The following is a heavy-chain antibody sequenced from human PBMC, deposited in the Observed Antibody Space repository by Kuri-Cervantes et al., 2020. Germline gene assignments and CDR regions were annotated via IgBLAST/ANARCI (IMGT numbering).Heavy chain of an antibody. D-gene: IGHD3-10*01. Sequence: GGSLRLSCAASGFTFSDYYMSWIRQAQGQGLEWVSYISSSGSTIYYSDSLKGRFTISRDNAKNSLYLQMISLRAEDTAVYYCAREHMVRGVIILYGMDVWGQGTTVTVSS. V-gene: IGHV3-11*04. CDR3: AREHMVRGVIILYGMDV. J-gene: IGHJ6*02. CDR1: GFTFSDYY. CDR2: ISSSGSTI.